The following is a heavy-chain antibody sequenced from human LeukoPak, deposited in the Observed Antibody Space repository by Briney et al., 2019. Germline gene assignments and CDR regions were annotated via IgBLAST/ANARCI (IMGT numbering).Heavy chain of an antibody. Sequence: SETLSLNCTGSGGSIRSNNYYWGWIRQPPGKGLEWIGSFYYHGSTYYNPSLKSRVTISVDTSKNQFSLKLSSVTAADTAVYYCARDLYSSRTNDAFVIWSQGTMVTVSS. J-gene: IGHJ3*02. D-gene: IGHD6-13*01. CDR2: FYYHGST. CDR3: ARDLYSSRTNDAFVI. V-gene: IGHV4-39*07. CDR1: GGSIRSNNYY.